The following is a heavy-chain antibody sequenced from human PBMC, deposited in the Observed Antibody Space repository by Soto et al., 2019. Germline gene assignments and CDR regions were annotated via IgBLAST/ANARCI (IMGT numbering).Heavy chain of an antibody. J-gene: IGHJ4*02. CDR3: ARHLAAGDS. Sequence: QVQLVQSGAEVKKPGASVRDSCKASGYTFTSYYIHWVRQAPGQGLEWMAIVNPTGGSTNYAQKFQGRVTVTFDTSTSTVFMELNSLRYEDTAVYYCARHLAAGDSWGQGTLVTVSS. V-gene: IGHV1-46*03. CDR2: VNPTGGST. D-gene: IGHD6-25*01. CDR1: GYTFTSYY.